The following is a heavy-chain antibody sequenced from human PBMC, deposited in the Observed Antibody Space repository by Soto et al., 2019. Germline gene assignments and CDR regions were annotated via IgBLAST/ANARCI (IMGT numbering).Heavy chain of an antibody. V-gene: IGHV1-18*01. D-gene: IGHD3-16*02. CDR2: ISAYNGNT. J-gene: IGHJ4*02. CDR1: GCTFTSYV. CDR3: ARDPNDYIWGSYRFVPGRLPVY. Sequence: ASVKVCCKASGCTFTSYVISWVRQAPGQGLEWMGWISAYNGNTNYAQKLQGRVTMTTDTSTSTAYMELRSLRSDDTAVYYCARDPNDYIWGSYRFVPGRLPVYWGQGTLVTVSS.